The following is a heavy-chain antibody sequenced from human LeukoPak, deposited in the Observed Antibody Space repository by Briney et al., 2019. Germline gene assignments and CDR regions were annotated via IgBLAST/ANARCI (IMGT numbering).Heavy chain of an antibody. V-gene: IGHV1-3*01. CDR2: INAGNGNT. J-gene: IGHJ4*02. Sequence: ASVKVSCKASGYTFASYAMHWVRQAPGQRLEWMGWINAGNGNTKYSQKFQGRVTITRDTSASTAYVELSSLRSEDTAVYYCARAGGDGYILDYWGQGTLVTVSS. CDR1: GYTFASYA. CDR3: ARAGGDGYILDY. D-gene: IGHD5-24*01.